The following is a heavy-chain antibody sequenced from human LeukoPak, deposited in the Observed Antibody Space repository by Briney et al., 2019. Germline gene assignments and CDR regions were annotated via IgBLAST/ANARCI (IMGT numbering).Heavy chain of an antibody. CDR3: ARSGRLEWLHFDH. CDR2: ISWNSGSI. V-gene: IGHV3-9*01. D-gene: IGHD3-3*01. CDR1: GFTFDDYA. Sequence: PGGSLRLSCAASGFTFDDYAMHWVRQAPGKGLEWVSGISWNSGSIGYADSVKGRFTISRDNAKNSLYLQMNSLRAEDTAVYYCARSGRLEWLHFDHWGQGTLVTVSS. J-gene: IGHJ4*02.